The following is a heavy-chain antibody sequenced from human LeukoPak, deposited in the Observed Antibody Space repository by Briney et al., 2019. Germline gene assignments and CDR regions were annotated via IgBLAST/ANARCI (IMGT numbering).Heavy chain of an antibody. D-gene: IGHD3-3*01. CDR1: GGTFSSYA. CDR3: ARDLGTIFGVADYYYYGMDV. V-gene: IGHV1-69*13. CDR2: IIPIFGTA. Sequence: ASVKVSCKASGGTFSSYAISWVRQAPGQGLEWMGGIIPIFGTANYAQKFQGRVTITADESTSTAYMELSSLRSGDTAVYYCARDLGTIFGVADYYYYGMDVWGQGTTVTVSS. J-gene: IGHJ6*02.